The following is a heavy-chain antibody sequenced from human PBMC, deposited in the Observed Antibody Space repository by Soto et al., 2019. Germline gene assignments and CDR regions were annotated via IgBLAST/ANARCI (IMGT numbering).Heavy chain of an antibody. D-gene: IGHD4-17*01. J-gene: IGHJ4*02. Sequence: GGSMRLSCAASGFTFSSYGVDWVRQAPGKGLEWVAVISSDGNSKYYADSVKGRFTISRDNSRNTLSLQMSSLRADDTAVYYCASRRNPYGAYDYWGQGTLVTVSS. V-gene: IGHV3-30*03. CDR1: GFTFSSYG. CDR2: ISSDGNSK. CDR3: ASRRNPYGAYDY.